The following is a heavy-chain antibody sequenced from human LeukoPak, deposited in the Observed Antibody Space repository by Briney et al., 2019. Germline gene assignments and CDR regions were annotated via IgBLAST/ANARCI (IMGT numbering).Heavy chain of an antibody. V-gene: IGHV4-34*01. CDR2: IYHSGST. CDR3: ARGSAHYYGSGSYYTPFDY. CDR1: GESFSGYY. J-gene: IGHJ4*02. Sequence: PSETLSLTCAVYGESFSGYYWSWIRQPPGKGLEWIGEIYHSGSTNYNPSLKSRVTISIDTSKNQFSLRLSSVTAADTAVYYCARGSAHYYGSGSYYTPFDYGGQGSLVTVSS. D-gene: IGHD3-10*01.